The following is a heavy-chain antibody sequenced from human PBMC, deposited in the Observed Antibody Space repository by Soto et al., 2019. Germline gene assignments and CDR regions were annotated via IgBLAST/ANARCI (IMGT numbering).Heavy chain of an antibody. CDR1: GGCVSGYS. V-gene: IGHV4-30-2*01. Sequence: SETISVACAVWGGCVSGYSWSWIRQPPGKGLEWIGYIYHSGSTYYNPSLKSRVTISVDRSKNQFSLKLSSVTAADTAVYYCARGQVVAAQHWGQGTLVTVSS. CDR2: IYHSGST. D-gene: IGHD2-15*01. J-gene: IGHJ4*02. CDR3: ARGQVVAAQH.